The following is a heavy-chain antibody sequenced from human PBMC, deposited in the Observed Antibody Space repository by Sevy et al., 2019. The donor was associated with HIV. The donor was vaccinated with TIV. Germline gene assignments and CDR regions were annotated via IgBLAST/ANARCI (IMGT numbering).Heavy chain of an antibody. CDR3: AGEDYSSAWYIGY. Sequence: GGSLRLSCAASGFTVSSSYMSWVRQAPGMGLEWVSVIYSGGSTYYADSVKGRFTISRDNSKNTLYLQMNSLRAEDTALYYCAGEDYSSAWYIGYWGQGTQVTVSS. CDR2: IYSGGST. D-gene: IGHD6-19*01. V-gene: IGHV3-53*01. CDR1: GFTVSSSY. J-gene: IGHJ4*02.